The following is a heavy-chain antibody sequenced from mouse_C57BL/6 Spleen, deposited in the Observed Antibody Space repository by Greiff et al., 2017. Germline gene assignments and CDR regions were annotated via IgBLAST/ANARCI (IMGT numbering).Heavy chain of an antibody. CDR2: INPYNGGT. D-gene: IGHD4-1*01. CDR3: ARGPITGTEYFDY. CDR1: GYTFTDYY. Sequence: EVQLQQSGPVLVKPGASVKMSCKASGYTFTDYYMNWVKQSHGKSLEWIGVINPYNGGTSYNQKFKGKATLTVDKSSSPAYMELNSLTSEDSAVYYCARGPITGTEYFDYWGQGTTLTVSS. J-gene: IGHJ2*01. V-gene: IGHV1-19*01.